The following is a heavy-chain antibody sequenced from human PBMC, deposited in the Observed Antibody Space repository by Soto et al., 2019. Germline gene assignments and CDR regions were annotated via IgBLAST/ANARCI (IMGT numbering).Heavy chain of an antibody. CDR2: ISYDGNNK. D-gene: IGHD3-10*01. CDR3: ARVYGTMVRGVIDY. CDR1: GFTFSSYA. V-gene: IGHV3-30-3*01. Sequence: QVQLVESGGGVVQPGRSLRLSCAASGFTFSSYAMHWVRQAPGKGLEWVAVISYDGNNKYYADSVKGRFTISRDNSKNTLYLQMNSLRAEDTAVYYCARVYGTMVRGVIDYWGQGTLVTVSS. J-gene: IGHJ4*02.